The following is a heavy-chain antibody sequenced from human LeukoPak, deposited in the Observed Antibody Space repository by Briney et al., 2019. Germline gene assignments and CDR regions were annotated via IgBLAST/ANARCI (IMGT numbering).Heavy chain of an antibody. Sequence: PSETLSLTCTVSGGSISSSSYYWGWIRQPPGKGLEWIGSIYYSGSTYYNPSLKSRVTISVDTSKNQFSLKLSSVTAADTAVYYCARPNGSGSYYYFDYWGRGTLVTVSS. D-gene: IGHD3-10*01. V-gene: IGHV4-39*01. J-gene: IGHJ4*02. CDR3: ARPNGSGSYYYFDY. CDR1: GGSISSSSYY. CDR2: IYYSGST.